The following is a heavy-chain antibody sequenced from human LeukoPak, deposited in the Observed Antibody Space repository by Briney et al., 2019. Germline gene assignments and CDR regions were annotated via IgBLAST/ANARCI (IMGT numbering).Heavy chain of an antibody. V-gene: IGHV4-34*01. Sequence: SETLSLTCAVYGGSFSGYYWSWIRQPPGNGLDLIGEINHSGSTNYNPSLKSRVTISVDTSKNQFSLKLSSVTAADTAVYYCARGYGVVPVSPAGNWFDPWGQGTLVTVSS. CDR2: INHSGST. CDR3: ARGYGVVPVSPAGNWFDP. J-gene: IGHJ5*02. D-gene: IGHD4-17*01. CDR1: GGSFSGYY.